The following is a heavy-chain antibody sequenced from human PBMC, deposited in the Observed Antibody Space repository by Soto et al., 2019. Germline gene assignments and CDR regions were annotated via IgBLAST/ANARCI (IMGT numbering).Heavy chain of an antibody. CDR1: GGSISSGGYY. CDR3: ARDRVGYYDSSGYYTDAFDI. D-gene: IGHD3-22*01. Sequence: SETLSLTCTVSGGSISSGGYYWSWIRQHPGKGLEWIGYIYYSGSTYHNPSLKSRVTISVDTSKNQFSLKLSSVTAADTAVYYCARDRVGYYDSSGYYTDAFDIWGQGTMVTVSS. J-gene: IGHJ3*02. CDR2: IYYSGST. V-gene: IGHV4-31*03.